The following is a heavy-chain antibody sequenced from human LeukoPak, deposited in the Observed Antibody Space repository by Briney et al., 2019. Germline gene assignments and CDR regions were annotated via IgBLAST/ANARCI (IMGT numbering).Heavy chain of an antibody. CDR1: GFTFSSYN. CDR2: ISSRSSYI. CDR3: ASGVNYFDY. Sequence: GGSLRLSCAASGFTFSSYNMKWVRQAPGKGLEWVSSISSRSSYIFYADSVKGRSTISRDNAKKSLYLQMNSLRAEDTAVYYCASGVNYFDYWGQGTLVTVSS. V-gene: IGHV3-21*01. J-gene: IGHJ4*02. D-gene: IGHD3-3*01.